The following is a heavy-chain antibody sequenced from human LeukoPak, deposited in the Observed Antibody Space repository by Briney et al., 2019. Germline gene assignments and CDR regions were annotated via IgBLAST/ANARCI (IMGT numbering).Heavy chain of an antibody. D-gene: IGHD6-6*01. CDR3: AKEYTPSSPLGELDS. V-gene: IGHV3-30*02. CDR2: IRHDEANS. Sequence: GGSLNLSVQGPELNLNTTPSPWFPQAPGKGLEWVAVIRHDEANSFYADSVQGRFTISRDTSKKLLYLQMNSLRVEDTAVYYCAKEYTPSSPLGELDSWGQGTLVTVSS. CDR1: ELNLNTTP. J-gene: IGHJ4*02.